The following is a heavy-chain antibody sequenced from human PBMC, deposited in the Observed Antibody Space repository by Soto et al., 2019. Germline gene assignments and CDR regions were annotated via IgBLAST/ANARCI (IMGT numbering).Heavy chain of an antibody. J-gene: IGHJ4*02. CDR1: GGSFSVYY. CDR2: INHSGST. CDR3: ARGRTLITGTSFDY. D-gene: IGHD1-20*01. Sequence: PSETLSLTCAVYGGSFSVYYWTWIRHPPGKGLEWIGEINHSGSTNYKPSLTSRVTISVDTSKNQLSLKMSSVTAADTAVYYCARGRTLITGTSFDYWGQGTLVTVSS. V-gene: IGHV4-34*01.